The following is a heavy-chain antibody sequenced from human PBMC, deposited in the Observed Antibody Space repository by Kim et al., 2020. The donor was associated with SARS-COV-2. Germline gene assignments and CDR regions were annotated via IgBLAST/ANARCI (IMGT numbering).Heavy chain of an antibody. Sequence: APVKGRFTISRDDSKNTLYLQMNSLKTEDTAVYYCTPSPYSSIYYYGMDVWGQGTTVTVSS. CDR3: TPSPYSSIYYYGMDV. D-gene: IGHD2-15*01. V-gene: IGHV3-15*01. J-gene: IGHJ6*02.